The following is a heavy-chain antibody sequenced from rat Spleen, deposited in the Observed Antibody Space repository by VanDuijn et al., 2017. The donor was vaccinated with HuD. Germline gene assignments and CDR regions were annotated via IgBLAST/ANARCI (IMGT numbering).Heavy chain of an antibody. V-gene: IGHV5-7*01. CDR1: GFTFNNYL. D-gene: IGHD4-3*01. Sequence: EVQLVESGGGLVQPGRSLKLSCVASGFTFNNYLMTWLRQAPKKGLEWVATISYDGSSTYYRDSVKGRFTISRDNAKSTLYLRMDSLRSEDTATYYCARHNSGYGVMDAWGQGASVTVSS. CDR3: ARHNSGYGVMDA. CDR2: ISYDGSST. J-gene: IGHJ4*01.